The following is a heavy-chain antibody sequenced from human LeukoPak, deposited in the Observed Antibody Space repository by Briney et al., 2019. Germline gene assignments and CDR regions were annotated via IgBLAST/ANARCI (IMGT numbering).Heavy chain of an antibody. D-gene: IGHD3-3*01. CDR1: GGSISSSSYY. J-gene: IGHJ6*03. CDR2: IYYSGST. V-gene: IGHV4-39*01. CDR3: ARGPYYDFWSGHYYNYYINV. Sequence: PSETLSLTCTVSGGSISSSSYYWGWIRQPPGKGLEWIGSIYYSGSTYYNPSLKSRVTISVDTSKNQFSLKLSSVTAADTAVYYCARGPYYDFWSGHYYNYYINVWGKGTTVTVSS.